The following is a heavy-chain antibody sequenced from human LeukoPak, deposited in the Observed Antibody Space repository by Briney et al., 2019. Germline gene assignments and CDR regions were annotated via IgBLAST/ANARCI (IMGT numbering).Heavy chain of an antibody. Sequence: SETLSLTCTVSGGSISSYYWSWLRQPPGKGLEWIGYIYYSGSTNYNPSLKSRVTISVDTSKTQFSLTLSSVTAADTAVYYCARRGRSPYADAFDIWGQGTMVTVSS. CDR3: ARRGRSPYADAFDI. CDR2: IYYSGST. D-gene: IGHD6-19*01. V-gene: IGHV4-59*08. J-gene: IGHJ3*02. CDR1: GGSISSYY.